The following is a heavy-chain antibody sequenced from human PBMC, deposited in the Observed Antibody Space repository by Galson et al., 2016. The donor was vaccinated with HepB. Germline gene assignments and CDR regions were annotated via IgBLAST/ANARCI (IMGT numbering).Heavy chain of an antibody. CDR2: IGTAGNT. J-gene: IGHJ6*04. Sequence: PRLSCAASGFTFSIYDMHWVRQAPGSGLEWVSVIGTAGNTYYAASVKGRFTISREDAKNSLFLQMNSLTVGDTAVYYCARDGGYSGYDAYGLDVWGKGTTVTVSS. D-gene: IGHD5-12*01. V-gene: IGHV3-13*01. CDR1: GFTFSIYD. CDR3: ARDGGYSGYDAYGLDV.